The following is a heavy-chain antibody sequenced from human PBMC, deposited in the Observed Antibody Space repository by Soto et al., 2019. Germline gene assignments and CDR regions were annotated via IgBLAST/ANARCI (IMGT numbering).Heavy chain of an antibody. CDR2: IYTSGST. CDR3: ARVKSITIFGVAQRGGMDV. CDR1: GGSISSYY. Sequence: PSETLSLTCTVSGGSISSYYWSWIRQPAGKGLEWIGRIYTSGSTNYNPSLKSRVTMSVDTSKNQFSLKLSSVTAADTAVYYCARVKSITIFGVAQRGGMDVWGQGTTVTVSS. D-gene: IGHD3-3*01. V-gene: IGHV4-4*07. J-gene: IGHJ6*02.